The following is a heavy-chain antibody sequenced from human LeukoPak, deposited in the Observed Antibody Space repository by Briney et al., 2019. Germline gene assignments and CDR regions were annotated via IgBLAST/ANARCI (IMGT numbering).Heavy chain of an antibody. J-gene: IGHJ4*02. CDR2: IIPIFGTA. CDR3: AREFDANYYDSSGYLDY. CDR1: GGTFSSYT. D-gene: IGHD3-22*01. V-gene: IGHV1-69*13. Sequence: GASVKVSCKASGGTFSSYTITWVRQAPGQGLEWMGGIIPIFGTANYAQKFQGRVTITADESTSTVYMELSSLRSEDTAVYYCAREFDANYYDSSGYLDYWGQGTLVTVSP.